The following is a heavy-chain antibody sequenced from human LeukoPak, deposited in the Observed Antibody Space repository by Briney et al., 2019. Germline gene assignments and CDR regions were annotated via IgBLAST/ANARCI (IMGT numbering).Heavy chain of an antibody. CDR3: ARDPYCGGDCYSDYYYYMDV. CDR2: ISSSGSTI. V-gene: IGHV3-11*04. CDR1: GFTFSDYY. J-gene: IGHJ6*03. D-gene: IGHD2-21*01. Sequence: GGSLRLSCAASGFTFSDYYMSWIRQAPGKGLEWVSYISSSGSTIYYADSVKGRFTISRDNAKNSLYLQMNSLRAEDTAVYYCARDPYCGGDCYSDYYYYMDVWGKGTTVTVSS.